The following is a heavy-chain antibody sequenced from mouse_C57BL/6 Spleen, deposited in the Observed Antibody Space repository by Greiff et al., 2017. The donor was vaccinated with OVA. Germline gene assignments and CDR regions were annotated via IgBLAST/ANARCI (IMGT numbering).Heavy chain of an antibody. J-gene: IGHJ2*01. CDR2: ISSGGSYT. D-gene: IGHD2-2*01. V-gene: IGHV5-6*01. Sequence: EVKLVESGGDLVKPGGSLKLSCAASGFTFSSYGMSWVRQTPDKRLEWVATISSGGSYTYYPDSVKGRFTISRDNAKNTLYLQMSSLKSEDTAMYYCARHRGVTTGDYFDYWGQGTTLTVSS. CDR1: GFTFSSYG. CDR3: ARHRGVTTGDYFDY.